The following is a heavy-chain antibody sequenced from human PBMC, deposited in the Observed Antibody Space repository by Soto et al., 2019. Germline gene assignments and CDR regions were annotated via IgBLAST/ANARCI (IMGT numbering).Heavy chain of an antibody. J-gene: IGHJ5*02. Sequence: QLQLQESGPGLVKPSETLSLTCTVSGGSISSSSYYWGWIRQPPGKGLEWIGSIYYSGSTYYNPSLKSRVTISGDTSKNQFSLKLSSVTAADTAVYYCARPHRGYCTNGVCWGWFDPWGQGTLVTVSS. D-gene: IGHD2-8*01. CDR2: IYYSGST. CDR1: GGSISSSSYY. CDR3: ARPHRGYCTNGVCWGWFDP. V-gene: IGHV4-39*01.